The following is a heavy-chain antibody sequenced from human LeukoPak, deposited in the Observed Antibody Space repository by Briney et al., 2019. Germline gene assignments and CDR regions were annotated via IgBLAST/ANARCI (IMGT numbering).Heavy chain of an antibody. J-gene: IGHJ3*02. CDR3: AREVVAATPDAFDI. D-gene: IGHD2-15*01. V-gene: IGHV1-2*02. CDR2: INPNSGGT. CDR1: GYTFTGYY. Sequence: VASVKVSCKASGYTFTGYYMHWVRQAPGQGLEWMGWINPNSGGTNYAQKFQGRVTITADKSTSTAYMELSSLRSEDTAVYYCAREVVAATPDAFDIWGQGTMVTVSS.